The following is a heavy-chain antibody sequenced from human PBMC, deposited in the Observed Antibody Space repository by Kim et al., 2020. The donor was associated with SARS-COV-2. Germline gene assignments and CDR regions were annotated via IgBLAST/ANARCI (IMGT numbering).Heavy chain of an antibody. CDR3: AKDSYYYDSSGYYDFDY. Sequence: GGSLRLSCAASGFTFSSYGMHWVRQAPGKGLEWVAVISYDGSNKYYADSVKGRFTISRDNSKNTLYLQMNSLRAEDTAVYYCAKDSYYYDSSGYYDFDYWGQGTLVTVSS. V-gene: IGHV3-30*18. D-gene: IGHD3-22*01. CDR1: GFTFSSYG. J-gene: IGHJ4*02. CDR2: ISYDGSNK.